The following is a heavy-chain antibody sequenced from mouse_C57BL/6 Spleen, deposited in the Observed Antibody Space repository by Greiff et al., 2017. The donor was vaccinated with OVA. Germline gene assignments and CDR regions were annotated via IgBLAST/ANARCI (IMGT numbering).Heavy chain of an antibody. CDR2: IDPSDSYT. CDR3: AREGTAQANVGYLDY. V-gene: IGHV1-59*01. D-gene: IGHD3-2*02. Sequence: QVQLKQPGAELVRPGTSVKFSCKASGYTFTSYWMHWVKQMPGQGLEWIGVIDPSDSYTNYNQKFKGKATLTVDTSSSTAYMQLSSLTSEDSAVYYSAREGTAQANVGYLDYWGKGTTLTVSS. J-gene: IGHJ2*01. CDR1: GYTFTSYW.